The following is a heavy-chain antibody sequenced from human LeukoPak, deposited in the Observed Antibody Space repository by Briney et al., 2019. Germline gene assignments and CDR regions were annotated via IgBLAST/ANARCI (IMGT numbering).Heavy chain of an antibody. CDR1: GFTFSSYW. CDR2: IKQDGSEK. V-gene: IGHV3-7*01. D-gene: IGHD6-19*01. J-gene: IGHJ6*03. Sequence: PGGSLRLSCAASGFTFSSYWMSWVRQAPGKGLEWVANIKQDGSEKYYVDSVKGRFTISRDNAKNSLYLQMNSLRAEDTAVYYCARDVSTQQWLSFYYYYYYMDVSGKGTTVTVSS. CDR3: ARDVSTQQWLSFYYYYYYMDV.